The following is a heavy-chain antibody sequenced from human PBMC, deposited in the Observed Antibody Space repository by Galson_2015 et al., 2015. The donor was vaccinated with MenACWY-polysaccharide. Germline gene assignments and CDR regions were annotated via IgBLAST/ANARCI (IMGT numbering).Heavy chain of an antibody. Sequence: SVKVSCKASGYTFSDYAMHWVRQAPGQGLEWMGWIDTNTGNPTYAQGFAGRFVFSLDTSVSTAYLQISSLKAEDTAVYYCARTTFDRIGYQQHWGQGTLVTVSS. CDR2: IDTNTGNP. D-gene: IGHD3-22*01. CDR3: ARTTFDRIGYQQH. CDR1: GYTFSDYA. J-gene: IGHJ4*02. V-gene: IGHV7-4-1*02.